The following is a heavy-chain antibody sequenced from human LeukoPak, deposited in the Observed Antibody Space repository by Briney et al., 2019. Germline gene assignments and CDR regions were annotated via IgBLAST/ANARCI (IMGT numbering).Heavy chain of an antibody. V-gene: IGHV3-30*18. Sequence: AASGFTFSSYGMHWVRQAPGKGLEWVAVISYDGSNKYYGDSVKGRFTISRDNSKNTLYLQMNSLRAEDTAVYYCAKDRSSTWSWDYWGQGTLVTVSS. CDR1: GFTFSSYG. CDR2: ISYDGSNK. D-gene: IGHD6-13*01. J-gene: IGHJ4*02. CDR3: AKDRSSTWSWDY.